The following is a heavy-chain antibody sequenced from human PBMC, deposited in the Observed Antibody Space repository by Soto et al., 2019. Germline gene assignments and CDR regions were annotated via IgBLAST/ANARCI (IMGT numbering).Heavy chain of an antibody. D-gene: IGHD3-3*01. CDR2: IKQDGSEK. J-gene: IGHJ6*02. Sequence: PGGSLRLSCAASGFTFSSYWMSWVRQAPGKGLEWVANIKQDGSEKYYVDSVKGRFTISRDNAKNSLYLQMNSLRAEDTAVYSCARAQITIFGVVIQDYYYGMDVWGQGTTVTVSS. CDR3: ARAQITIFGVVIQDYYYGMDV. V-gene: IGHV3-7*01. CDR1: GFTFSSYW.